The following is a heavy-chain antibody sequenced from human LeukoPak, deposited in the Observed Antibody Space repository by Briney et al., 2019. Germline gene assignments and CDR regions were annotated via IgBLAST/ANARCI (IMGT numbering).Heavy chain of an antibody. V-gene: IGHV3-30*02. D-gene: IGHD6-13*01. J-gene: IGHJ4*02. CDR3: ARIGYSSSWYYFDY. CDR1: GFTFSSFG. CDR2: IRYDGSNT. Sequence: GGSLRLSCAASGFTFSSFGMHWVRQGPGKGLERVAFIRYDGSNTYYVDSVKGRFTISRDNSKNTLYLQMNSLRAEDTAVYYCARIGYSSSWYYFDYWGQGTLVTVSS.